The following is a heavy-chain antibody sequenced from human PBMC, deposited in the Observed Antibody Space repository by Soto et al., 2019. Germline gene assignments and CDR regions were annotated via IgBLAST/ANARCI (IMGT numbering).Heavy chain of an antibody. CDR1: GFTFSHYD. J-gene: IGHJ6*03. V-gene: IGHV3-23*01. D-gene: IGHD3-10*01. CDR3: AKVGGIGDITKTYHMDV. CDR2: IIPTGDVT. Sequence: GGSLRLSCEASGFTFSHYDMRWVRQAPGKGLEWVSTIIPTGDVTYYTDSVKGRFTVSRDNSKNTVFLQMNSLRVEDTATYYCAKVGGIGDITKTYHMDVWGKGTTVTVSS.